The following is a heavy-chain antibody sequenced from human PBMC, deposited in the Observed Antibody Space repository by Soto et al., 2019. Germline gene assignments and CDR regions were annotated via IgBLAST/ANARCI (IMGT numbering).Heavy chain of an antibody. V-gene: IGHV3-23*01. Sequence: EVQLLESGGGLVQPGGSLRLSCAASGFTFGTYVMTWVRQAPGKGLEWVSGISASGGSTHYADSVKGRFTISRDNSKNTLYLQMNSLRAEDTAVYYCAKGWGSSWYLFDYWGRGTLVTVSS. D-gene: IGHD6-13*01. J-gene: IGHJ4*02. CDR2: ISASGGST. CDR1: GFTFGTYV. CDR3: AKGWGSSWYLFDY.